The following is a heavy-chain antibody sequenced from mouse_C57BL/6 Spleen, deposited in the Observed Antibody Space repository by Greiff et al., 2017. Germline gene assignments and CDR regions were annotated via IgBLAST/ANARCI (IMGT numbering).Heavy chain of an antibody. V-gene: IGHV1-82*01. J-gene: IGHJ2*01. CDR3: AREDSSGYVYFDY. D-gene: IGHD3-2*02. CDR2: IYPGDGDT. Sequence: VQLQQSGPELVKPGASVKISCKASGYAFSSSWMNWVKQRPGKGLEWIGRIYPGDGDTKYNGKFKGKATLTAYKSSSTAYMQLSSLTSEDSAVYFCAREDSSGYVYFDYWGQGTTLTVSS. CDR1: GYAFSSSW.